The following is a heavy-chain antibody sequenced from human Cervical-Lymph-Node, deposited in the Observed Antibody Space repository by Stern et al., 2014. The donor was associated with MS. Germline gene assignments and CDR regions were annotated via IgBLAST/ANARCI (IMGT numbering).Heavy chain of an antibody. D-gene: IGHD6-13*01. J-gene: IGHJ3*02. V-gene: IGHV4-59*01. Sequence: QVQLQESGPGLVKPSETLSLTCTVSGASITSYYWSWIRQPPGKGLEWIGYIYYSGTTNNNPSLKSRVTISVDMSKNQFSLKLSSVTAADTAVYYCARDGGSSSWYIRGAFDIWGQGTMVTVSS. CDR1: GASITSYY. CDR3: ARDGGSSSWYIRGAFDI. CDR2: IYYSGTT.